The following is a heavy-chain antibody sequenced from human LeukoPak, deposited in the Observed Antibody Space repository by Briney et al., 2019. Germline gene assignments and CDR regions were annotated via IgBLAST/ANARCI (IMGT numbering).Heavy chain of an antibody. Sequence: SETLSLTCAVYGGSFSGYYWSWIRQPPGKGLEWIGEIDHSGSTNYNPSLKSRVTISVDTSKNQFSLKLSSVTAADTAVYYCARATRIFGVVMWGQGTLVTVSS. J-gene: IGHJ4*02. CDR3: ARATRIFGVVM. V-gene: IGHV4-34*01. CDR1: GGSFSGYY. D-gene: IGHD3-3*01. CDR2: IDHSGST.